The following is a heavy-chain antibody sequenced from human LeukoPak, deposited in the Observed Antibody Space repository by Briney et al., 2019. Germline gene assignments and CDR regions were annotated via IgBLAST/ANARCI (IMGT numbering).Heavy chain of an antibody. J-gene: IGHJ5*02. V-gene: IGHV3-7*01. Sequence: GGSLRLSCTASGLTLSNYWMIWVRQAPGKGLQWVAKIKQDGSEKYYVDSVKGRFTISRDNAKNTVYLEMNSLSVEDTATYYCIRDFRSADLWGQGTLVTVTS. CDR3: IRDFRSADL. CDR1: GLTLSNYW. CDR2: IKQDGSEK.